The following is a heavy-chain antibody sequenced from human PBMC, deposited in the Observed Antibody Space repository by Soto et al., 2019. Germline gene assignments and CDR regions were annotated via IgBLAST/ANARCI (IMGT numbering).Heavy chain of an antibody. Sequence: RQNKGKGLEWVSAISGSGGSTYYADSVKGRFTISRDNSKNTLYLQMNSLRAEDTAVYYCAKAYDHNWGSDRRDAFAFWLNGTMVTVFS. CDR3: AKAYDHNWGSDRRDAFAF. D-gene: IGHD3-16*02. V-gene: IGHV3-23*01. J-gene: IGHJ3*01. CDR2: ISGSGGST.